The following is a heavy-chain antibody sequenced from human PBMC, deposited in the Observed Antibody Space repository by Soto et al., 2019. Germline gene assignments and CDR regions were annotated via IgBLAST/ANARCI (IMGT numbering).Heavy chain of an antibody. J-gene: IGHJ4*02. CDR3: ARDDEGGSYCDLGY. V-gene: IGHV3-30-3*01. CDR1: GFTFSNYI. D-gene: IGHD3-10*01. CDR2: ILHDGNNK. Sequence: QVQLVESGGGVVQPGRSLRLSCAASGFTFSNYIMHWVRQAPGMGLEWVAIILHDGNNKYYADSVKGRFTISRDNSKNTLYLQMNSLRTKYTAIYYCARDDEGGSYCDLGYWGQGTLVTVSS.